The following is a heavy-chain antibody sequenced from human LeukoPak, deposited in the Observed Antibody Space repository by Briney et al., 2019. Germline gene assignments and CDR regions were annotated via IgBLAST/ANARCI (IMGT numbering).Heavy chain of an antibody. Sequence: TSETLSLTCTVSGGSISSYYWSWIRQPPGKGLEWIGYIYYSGSTNYNPSLKSRVTISVDTSKNQFSLKLSSVTAADTAVYCCASTLGYCSGGSCYFHAFDIWGQGTMVTVSS. CDR1: GGSISSYY. CDR2: IYYSGST. CDR3: ASTLGYCSGGSCYFHAFDI. V-gene: IGHV4-59*08. D-gene: IGHD2-15*01. J-gene: IGHJ3*02.